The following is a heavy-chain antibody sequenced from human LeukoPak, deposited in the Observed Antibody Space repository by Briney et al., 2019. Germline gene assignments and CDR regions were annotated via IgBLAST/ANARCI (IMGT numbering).Heavy chain of an antibody. CDR3: GRIPPRNFVWPAPL. D-gene: IGHD3-9*01. J-gene: IGHJ4*02. V-gene: IGHV4-39*01. Sequence: SETLSLTCTVSGRSISRGDYYWGWIRQPPGKGLEWIGSILYGGNTYYNPSLKSRVTVSVDTSKNQFFRKLNSVTAADTAVFYCGRIPPRNFVWPAPLCGQGTLVTVSS. CDR2: ILYGGNT. CDR1: GRSISRGDYY.